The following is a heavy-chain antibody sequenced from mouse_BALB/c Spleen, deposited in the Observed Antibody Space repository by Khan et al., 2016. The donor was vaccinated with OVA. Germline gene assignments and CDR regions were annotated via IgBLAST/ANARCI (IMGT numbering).Heavy chain of an antibody. D-gene: IGHD1-1*01. V-gene: IGHV3-2*02. J-gene: IGHJ1*01. CDR3: ARRDYYGHWYFDV. CDR1: GYSITSDYA. Sequence: EVELVESGPGLVKPSQSLSLTCTVTGYSITSDYAWNWIRQFPGNKLEWMGYISYSGSTGYNPSLKSRLSITRDTSNNQFFLQLNSVTTEDTATYYCARRDYYGHWYFDVWGAGTTVTVSS. CDR2: ISYSGST.